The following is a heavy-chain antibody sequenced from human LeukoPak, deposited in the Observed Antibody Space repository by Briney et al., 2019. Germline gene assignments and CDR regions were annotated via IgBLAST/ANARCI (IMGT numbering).Heavy chain of an antibody. CDR2: ISGSGGST. V-gene: IGHV3-23*01. CDR3: AKDPRAVAGRPYYFDY. CDR1: GFTFSSYG. Sequence: GGTLRLSCAASGFTFSSYGMSWVRQAPGKGLEWVSAISGSGGSTYYADSVKGRFTISRDNSKNTLYLQMNSLRAEDTAVYYCAKDPRAVAGRPYYFDYWGQGTLVTVSS. J-gene: IGHJ4*02. D-gene: IGHD6-19*01.